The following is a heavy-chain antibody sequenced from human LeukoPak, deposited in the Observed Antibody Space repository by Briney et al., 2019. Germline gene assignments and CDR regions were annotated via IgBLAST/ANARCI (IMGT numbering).Heavy chain of an antibody. V-gene: IGHV3-23*01. J-gene: IGHJ4*02. D-gene: IGHD7-27*01. CDR1: GFTFSSYA. CDR2: FNYGGGTT. CDR3: AKDPHNWGYYFDY. Sequence: GGSLRLSCAASGFTFSSYAMSWVRQAPGKGLEWVSTFNYGGGTTYYADSVKGRFTISRDDSKHTLYLQMNSLRPDDTAVYYSAKDPHNWGYYFDYWGQGTLVTVSS.